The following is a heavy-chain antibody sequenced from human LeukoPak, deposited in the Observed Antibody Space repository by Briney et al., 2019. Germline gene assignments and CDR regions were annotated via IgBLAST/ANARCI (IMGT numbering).Heavy chain of an antibody. J-gene: IGHJ3*02. D-gene: IGHD2-15*01. CDR2: ISCSSSYI. V-gene: IGHV3-21*01. Sequence: GGSLRLSCAASGFTFSSYSTNWVRQPPGKGLEWVSSISCSSSYIYYADSVKRRFTISRDNAKNSLYLQMNSLRAEDTAVYYCARFGGEDIVVVVAATPKGNAFDIWGQGTMVTVSS. CDR3: ARFGGEDIVVVVAATPKGNAFDI. CDR1: GFTFSSYS.